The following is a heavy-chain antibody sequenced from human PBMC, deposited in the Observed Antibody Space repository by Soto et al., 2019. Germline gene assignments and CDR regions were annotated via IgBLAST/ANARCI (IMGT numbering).Heavy chain of an antibody. V-gene: IGHV3-33*01. CDR1: GFTFSSYG. Sequence: QVQLVESGGGVVQPVRSLRLSCAASGFTFSSYGMHWVRQAPGKGLEWVAVIWYDGRNTYYADSVKGRFTISRDNSKNTLYLQMNSLRAEDTAVYYCARTAYYYDSSGYYFDCRGQGTLVTVSS. CDR2: IWYDGRNT. J-gene: IGHJ4*02. D-gene: IGHD3-22*01. CDR3: ARTAYYYDSSGYYFDC.